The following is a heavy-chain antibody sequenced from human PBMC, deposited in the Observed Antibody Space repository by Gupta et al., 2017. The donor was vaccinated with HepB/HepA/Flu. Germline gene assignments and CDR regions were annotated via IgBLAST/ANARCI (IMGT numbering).Heavy chain of an antibody. V-gene: IGHV3-11*01. CDR1: GFTFSVYY. CDR2: ISSSGNTR. CDR3: ARRETGTTSALFYYFDY. Sequence: QVQLVESGGGMVKPGGSLRLSCAASGFTFSVYYMTWIRQAPGKGLEWVSYISSSGNTRYYADSVKGRFTISRDNAKNSLYLQMNSLRAEDTAVYYCARRETGTTSALFYYFDYWGQGTLVTVSS. J-gene: IGHJ4*02. D-gene: IGHD1-7*01.